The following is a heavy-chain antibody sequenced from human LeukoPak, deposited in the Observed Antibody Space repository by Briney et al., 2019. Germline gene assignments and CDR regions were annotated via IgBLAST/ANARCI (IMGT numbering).Heavy chain of an antibody. CDR1: GGSISSYY. CDR2: IYYSGST. V-gene: IGHV4-59*01. CDR3: AKDLGRMDSYGQPFFSY. Sequence: PSETLSLTCTVSGGSISSYYWSWIRQPPGKGLEWIGYIYYSGSTNYNPSLKSRVTISVDTSKNQFSLKLSSVTAADTAVYYCAKDLGRMDSYGQPFFSYWGQGTLVTVSS. D-gene: IGHD5-18*01. J-gene: IGHJ4*02.